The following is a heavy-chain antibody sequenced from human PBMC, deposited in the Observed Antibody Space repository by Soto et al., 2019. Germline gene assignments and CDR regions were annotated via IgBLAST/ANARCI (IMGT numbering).Heavy chain of an antibody. CDR3: ASAEMATISY. D-gene: IGHD5-12*01. CDR1: GGSISSYY. Sequence: SETLSLTCTVSGGSISSYYWSWIRQPPGKGLEWIGYIYYSGSTNYNPSLKSRVTISVDTSKNQFSLKLSSVTAADTAVYYCASAEMATISYWGQGTLVTVSS. J-gene: IGHJ4*02. V-gene: IGHV4-59*01. CDR2: IYYSGST.